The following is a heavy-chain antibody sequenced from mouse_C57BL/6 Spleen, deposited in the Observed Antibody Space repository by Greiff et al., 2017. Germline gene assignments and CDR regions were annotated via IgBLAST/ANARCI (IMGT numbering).Heavy chain of an antibody. D-gene: IGHD1-1*01. CDR3: ARRALRYYAIDY. CDR2: IDPSDSYT. CDR1: GYTFTSYW. Sequence: QVQLQQPGAELVKPGASVKLSCKASGYTFTSYWMQWVKQRPGQGLEWIGEIDPSDSYTTYNQKFKGKDTLTVDTSSSTAYMQLSSLTSEDSAVYYCARRALRYYAIDYWGQGTSVTVSS. V-gene: IGHV1-50*01. J-gene: IGHJ4*01.